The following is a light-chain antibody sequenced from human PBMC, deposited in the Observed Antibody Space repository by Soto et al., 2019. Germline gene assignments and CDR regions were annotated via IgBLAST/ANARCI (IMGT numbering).Light chain of an antibody. J-gene: IGLJ1*01. Sequence: QSALTQPASVSGSPGQSITIYCTGTSSDVGGYNYVSWYQQHPGKAPKLMIYEVSNRPSGVSNRFSGSKSGNTASLTISGLQAEDEADYYCSSYTSSSTLCVFGTGTKLTVL. CDR2: EVS. CDR1: SSDVGGYNY. CDR3: SSYTSSSTLCV. V-gene: IGLV2-14*01.